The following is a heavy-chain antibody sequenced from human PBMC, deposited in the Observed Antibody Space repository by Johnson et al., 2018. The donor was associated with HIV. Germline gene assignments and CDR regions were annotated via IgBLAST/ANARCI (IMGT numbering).Heavy chain of an antibody. D-gene: IGHD3-3*01. J-gene: IGHJ3*02. CDR3: ARGGSHITIFGVDINMGAFDI. V-gene: IGHV3-13*01. CDR2: IGTAGDT. CDR1: GFTFSCYD. Sequence: VQLVESGGGLVQPGGSLRLSCAASGFTFSCYDVHWVRQATGKGLEWVSPIGTAGDTYYPGSVKGRFTISSEDAKNSLYLQMNSLRTGDTAVYYCARGGSHITIFGVDINMGAFDIWGQGTLVTVSS.